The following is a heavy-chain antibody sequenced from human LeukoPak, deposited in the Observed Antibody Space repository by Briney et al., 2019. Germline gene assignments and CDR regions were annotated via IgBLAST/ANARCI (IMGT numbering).Heavy chain of an antibody. Sequence: PGGSLRLSCTASGFTFGDYAMSWVRQAPGKGLEWVSAISGSGGSTYYADSVKGRFTISRDNSKNTLYLQMNSLRAEDTAVYYCAKVLVGPVGYYFDYWGQGTLVTVSS. V-gene: IGHV3-23*01. CDR2: ISGSGGST. J-gene: IGHJ4*02. D-gene: IGHD1-26*01. CDR3: AKVLVGPVGYYFDY. CDR1: GFTFGDYA.